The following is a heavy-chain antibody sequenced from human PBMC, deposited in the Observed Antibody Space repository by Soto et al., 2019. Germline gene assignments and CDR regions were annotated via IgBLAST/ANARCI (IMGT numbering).Heavy chain of an antibody. Sequence: SETLSLTCTVSGGSVISGDYFWSWLRQSPGKRLEWIAYIYYSGSTNYNPSLKSRATISVDTSKSQVSLTLTSMTAADAALYYCARSPNYYYYGFDVWGQGTAVTVSS. CDR1: GGSVISGDYF. CDR2: IYYSGST. V-gene: IGHV4-61*08. D-gene: IGHD3-10*01. CDR3: ARSPNYYYYGFDV. J-gene: IGHJ6*02.